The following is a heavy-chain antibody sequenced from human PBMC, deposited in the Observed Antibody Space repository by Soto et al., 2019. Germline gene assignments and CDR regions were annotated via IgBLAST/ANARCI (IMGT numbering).Heavy chain of an antibody. CDR3: ARDLTIVPATHPRLENYGMDV. Sequence: QVQLVQSAAEVKKPGASVKVSCKASGYSFTSYGISWVRRAPGHGLEWMGWVSPYNGHTQFAQRFQGHVTRTTDTSPKMACMEVSNLRYDDTAEYYCARDLTIVPATHPRLENYGMDVWGQGTTVIVAS. CDR1: GYSFTSYG. D-gene: IGHD2-2*01. CDR2: VSPYNGHT. J-gene: IGHJ6*02. V-gene: IGHV1-18*01.